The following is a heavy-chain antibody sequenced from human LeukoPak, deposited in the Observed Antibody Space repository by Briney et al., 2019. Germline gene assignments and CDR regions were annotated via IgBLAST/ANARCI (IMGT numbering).Heavy chain of an antibody. J-gene: IGHJ3*02. V-gene: IGHV4-59*01. CDR2: IYYSGST. Sequence: SETLSLTCTVSGGSISSYYWSWIRQPPGKGLEWIGYIYYSGSTNYNPSLKSRVTISVDTSKNQFSLKLSSVTAADTAVYYCARGRRYDSSGYYYGGTFDIWGQGTMVTVSS. CDR1: GGSISSYY. D-gene: IGHD3-22*01. CDR3: ARGRRYDSSGYYYGGTFDI.